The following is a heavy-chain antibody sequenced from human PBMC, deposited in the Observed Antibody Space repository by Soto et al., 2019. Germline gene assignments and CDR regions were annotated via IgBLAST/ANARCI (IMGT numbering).Heavy chain of an antibody. CDR2: ISAYNGNT. J-gene: IGHJ3*02. CDR1: GYTFASYG. Sequence: GASVKVSCKASGYTFASYGISWVRQAPGQGLEWMGWISAYNGNTNYAQKLQGRVTMTTDTSTSTAYMELRSLRSDDTAVYYCARDGRLRFLEWLLKGDAFDIWGQGTMVTVSS. V-gene: IGHV1-18*01. D-gene: IGHD3-3*01. CDR3: ARDGRLRFLEWLLKGDAFDI.